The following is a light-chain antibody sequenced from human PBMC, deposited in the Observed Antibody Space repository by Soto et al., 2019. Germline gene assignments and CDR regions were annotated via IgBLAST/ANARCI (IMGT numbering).Light chain of an antibody. J-gene: IGKJ2*01. CDR2: AAS. Sequence: DIQMPQSPSSLSASVGDRVTITCRASQSISSYLNWYQQKPGKAPKLLIYAASSLQSGGPSRFSGSGSGTDFTLTISSLQPEDFATYYCQQSYSTPLYTFGQGTKLEIK. CDR3: QQSYSTPLYT. V-gene: IGKV1-39*01. CDR1: QSISSY.